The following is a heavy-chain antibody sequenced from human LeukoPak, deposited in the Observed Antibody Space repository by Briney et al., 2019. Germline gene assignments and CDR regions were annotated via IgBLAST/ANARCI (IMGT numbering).Heavy chain of an antibody. V-gene: IGHV1-69*01. Sequence: SVKVSCKASGGTFSSYAISWVRQAPGQGLEWMGGIIPIFGTANYAQTFQGRFTITADESTSTAYMELSSLRSEDTAVYYCARVLCSGGSCYYYYYMDVWGKGTTVTVSS. D-gene: IGHD2-15*01. J-gene: IGHJ6*03. CDR1: GGTFSSYA. CDR3: ARVLCSGGSCYYYYYMDV. CDR2: IIPIFGTA.